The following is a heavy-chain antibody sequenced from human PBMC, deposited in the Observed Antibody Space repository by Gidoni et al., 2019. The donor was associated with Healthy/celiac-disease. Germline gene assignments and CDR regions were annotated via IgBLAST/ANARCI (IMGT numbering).Heavy chain of an antibody. CDR3: ARELPLLYSEYYMDV. CDR1: GFTFSSFW. CDR2: INSDGSST. J-gene: IGHJ6*03. D-gene: IGHD2-2*02. Sequence: EVQLVESGGGLVQPGGSLRLSCAASGFTFSSFWMHWVRQAPGKGLVWVSRINSDGSSTSYADSVKGRFTISRDNAKNTLYLQMNSLRAEDTAVYYCARELPLLYSEYYMDVWGKGTTVTVSS. V-gene: IGHV3-74*01.